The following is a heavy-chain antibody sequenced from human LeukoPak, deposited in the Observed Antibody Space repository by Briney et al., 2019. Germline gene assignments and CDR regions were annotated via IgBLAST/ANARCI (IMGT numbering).Heavy chain of an antibody. D-gene: IGHD3-3*01. CDR2: ISSSSSYI. V-gene: IGHV3-21*01. CDR3: AKDPDWGFFDFWSGYSDY. J-gene: IGHJ4*02. Sequence: GGSLRLSCAASGFAFSSYSMNWVRQAPGKGLEWVSSISSSSSYIYYADSVKGRFTISRDNAKNSLYLQMNSLRAEDTAVYYCAKDPDWGFFDFWSGYSDYWGQGTLVTVSS. CDR1: GFAFSSYS.